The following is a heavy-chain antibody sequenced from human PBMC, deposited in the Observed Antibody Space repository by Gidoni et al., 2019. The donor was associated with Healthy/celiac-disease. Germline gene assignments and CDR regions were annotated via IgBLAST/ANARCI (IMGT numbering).Heavy chain of an antibody. V-gene: IGHV3-21*01. CDR1: GFTFSSYS. CDR3: ARVFFRSYDFWSGGGNYGMDV. Sequence: EVQLVESGGGLVKPGGSLRLSCAASGFTFSSYSMNWVRQAPGKGLEWVSSISSSSSYIYYADSVKGRFTISRDNAKNSLYLQMNSLRAEDTAVYYCARVFFRSYDFWSGGGNYGMDVWGQGTTVTVSS. J-gene: IGHJ6*02. D-gene: IGHD3-3*01. CDR2: ISSSSSYI.